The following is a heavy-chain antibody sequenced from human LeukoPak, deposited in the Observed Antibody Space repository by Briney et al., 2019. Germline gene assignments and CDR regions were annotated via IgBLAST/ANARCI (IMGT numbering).Heavy chain of an antibody. CDR2: IYHSGGT. J-gene: IGHJ4*02. Sequence: SETLSLTCTVSGYSISSGYYWGWIRQPPGKGLEWIGSIYHSGGTYYNPSLKSRVTISVDTSKNQFSLKLSSVTAADTAVYYCATPPYGDQDYWGQGTLVTVSS. D-gene: IGHD4-17*01. V-gene: IGHV4-38-2*02. CDR1: GYSISSGYY. CDR3: ATPPYGDQDY.